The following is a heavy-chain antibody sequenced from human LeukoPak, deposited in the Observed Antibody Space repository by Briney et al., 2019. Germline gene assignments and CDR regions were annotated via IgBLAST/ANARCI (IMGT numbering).Heavy chain of an antibody. Sequence: GGSLRLSCAASRFTFSDSSMNWVRQAPGKGLEWVSYISSTSAIIYYADSVKGRFTISRDNAKHSVYLQMNSLRAEDTAVYYCAREPSQGAFDIWGQGIMVTVSS. CDR3: AREPSQGAFDI. J-gene: IGHJ3*02. V-gene: IGHV3-48*01. CDR1: RFTFSDSS. CDR2: ISSTSAII.